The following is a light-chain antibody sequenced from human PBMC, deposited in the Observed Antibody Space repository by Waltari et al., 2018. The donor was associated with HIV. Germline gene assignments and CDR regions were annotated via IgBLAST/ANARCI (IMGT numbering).Light chain of an antibody. V-gene: IGLV2-14*03. CDR3: ASYRNNTFYV. CDR2: DVN. CDR1: KNDIGLYNY. J-gene: IGLJ1*01. Sequence: HSALTQPASVSGSPGQSITISCSGNKNDIGLYNYVSWYQVFPGKVPKLIIYDVNERPSGISTRFSGSKSDNTASLNISRLQTEDEADYYCASYRNNTFYVFGSGTKVTV.